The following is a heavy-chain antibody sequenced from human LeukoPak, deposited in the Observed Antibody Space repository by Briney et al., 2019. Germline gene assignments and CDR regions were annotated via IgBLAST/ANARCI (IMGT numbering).Heavy chain of an antibody. CDR2: IKYDGSTT. Sequence: GGSLRLSCAASGFTFSNYWMSWVRQAPGKGLVWVSRIKYDGSTTYYADSVKGRFTISRDNAKNTLYLQMNSLRAEDTAIYYCAKSDWFDPWGQGTLVTVSS. V-gene: IGHV3-74*01. CDR3: AKSDWFDP. CDR1: GFTFSNYW. J-gene: IGHJ5*02.